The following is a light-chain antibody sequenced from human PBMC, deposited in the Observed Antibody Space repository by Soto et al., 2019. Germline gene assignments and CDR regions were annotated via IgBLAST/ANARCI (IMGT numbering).Light chain of an antibody. J-gene: IGLJ1*01. Sequence: QSVLTQPPSASGTPGQRVTISCSGGSSNIGTNAVNWYQQLPGTAPKLLIYNNNQRPSGVPDRFSGSNSGTSASLAISGLQSEEEADYYCAEWDDSLNGYVFGTGTKLTVL. CDR1: SSNIGTNA. V-gene: IGLV1-44*01. CDR2: NNN. CDR3: AEWDDSLNGYV.